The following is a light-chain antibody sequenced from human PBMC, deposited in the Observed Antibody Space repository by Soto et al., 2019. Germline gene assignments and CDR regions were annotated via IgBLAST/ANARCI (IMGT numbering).Light chain of an antibody. CDR2: RVS. V-gene: IGKV3D-15*01. Sequence: EIVLTQSPGTLSLSPGERATLSCRASQTITTLAWYQRKPGQAPRLLIYRVSSRATGVPDRFSGSGSGTDYTLTISSLQSEDFAVYYCQQYNNWPRTFGQGTKVEIK. J-gene: IGKJ1*01. CDR1: QTITT. CDR3: QQYNNWPRT.